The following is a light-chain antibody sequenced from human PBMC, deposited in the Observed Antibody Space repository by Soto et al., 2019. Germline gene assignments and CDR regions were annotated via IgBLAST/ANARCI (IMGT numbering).Light chain of an antibody. V-gene: IGKV1-16*01. J-gene: IGKJ4*01. CDR2: AAT. CDR3: QHYQRYPPS. CDR1: HPININ. Sequence: DLQMTQSPSSLSASVGDRVTITCRASHPININLVWFQQKPGKASKSLIYAATNLQSGVPSRFSDSGGGTDFSLTISSLQPEDVATYYCQHYQRYPPSFGGGTKLEIK.